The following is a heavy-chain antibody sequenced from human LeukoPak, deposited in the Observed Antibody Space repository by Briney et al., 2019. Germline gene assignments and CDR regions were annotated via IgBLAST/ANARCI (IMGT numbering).Heavy chain of an antibody. Sequence: GGSLRLSCAASGFTFSGSAMHWVRQASGKGLEWVGRIRSTANGYATAYAASVKGRFTISRDDSKNTAYLQMDSLKTEDTAVYYFTGNYYGSGSYADFDYWGQGTLVTVSS. CDR2: IRSTANGYAT. CDR1: GFTFSGSA. D-gene: IGHD3-10*01. J-gene: IGHJ4*02. V-gene: IGHV3-73*01. CDR3: TGNYYGSGSYADFDY.